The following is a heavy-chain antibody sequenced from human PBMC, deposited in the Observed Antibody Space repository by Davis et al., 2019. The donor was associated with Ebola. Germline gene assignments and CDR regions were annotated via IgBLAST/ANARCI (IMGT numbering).Heavy chain of an antibody. Sequence: PAGSLTLSCAASGFTSDDYGMSRVRQAPGKGLEWVSGINWNGGSTGYADSVKGRFTISRDNAKNSLYLQMNSLRAEDTALYYCARDRRGEWFPDYWGQGTLVTVSS. D-gene: IGHD3-3*01. CDR3: ARDRRGEWFPDY. V-gene: IGHV3-20*04. CDR1: GFTSDDYG. CDR2: INWNGGST. J-gene: IGHJ4*02.